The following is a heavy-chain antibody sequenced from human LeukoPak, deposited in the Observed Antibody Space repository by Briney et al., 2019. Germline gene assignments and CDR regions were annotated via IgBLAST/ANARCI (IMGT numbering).Heavy chain of an antibody. CDR1: GRSITSSNW. CDR3: ARDWDNQNAFDI. V-gene: IGHV4-4*02. D-gene: IGHD1-26*01. J-gene: IGHJ3*02. Sequence: SETLSLTSAVSGRSITSSNWGCCVRQPPGKRLEWIGEIYHSGSTNYNPSLKSRVTISVDKSKNQFSLKLSSVTAADTAVYYRARDWDNQNAFDIWGQGTMVTVSS. CDR2: IYHSGST.